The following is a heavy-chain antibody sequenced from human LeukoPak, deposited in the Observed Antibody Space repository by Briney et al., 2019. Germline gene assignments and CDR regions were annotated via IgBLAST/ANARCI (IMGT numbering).Heavy chain of an antibody. V-gene: IGHV3-23*01. Sequence: PGGSLRLSCAASGFTFSSYAMSWVRQAPGKGLEWVSAISGSGGSTYYADSVKGRFTISRVNSKNTLYLQMNSLRAEDTAVYYCAKAYSYGYRAFDYWGQGTLVTVSS. J-gene: IGHJ4*02. D-gene: IGHD5-18*01. CDR3: AKAYSYGYRAFDY. CDR1: GFTFSSYA. CDR2: ISGSGGST.